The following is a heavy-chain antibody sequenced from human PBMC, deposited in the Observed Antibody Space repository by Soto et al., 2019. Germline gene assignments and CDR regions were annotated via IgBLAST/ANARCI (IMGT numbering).Heavy chain of an antibody. V-gene: IGHV4-59*01. CDR3: AGDTYYYGSGSYYFDY. Sequence: PSETLSLTCTVSGGSISSYYWSWIRQPPGKGLEWIGYIYYSGSTNYNPSLKSRVTISVDTSKNQFSLKLSSVTAADTAVYYCAGDTYYYGSGSYYFDYWGQGTLVTVSS. D-gene: IGHD3-10*01. CDR1: GGSISSYY. J-gene: IGHJ4*02. CDR2: IYYSGST.